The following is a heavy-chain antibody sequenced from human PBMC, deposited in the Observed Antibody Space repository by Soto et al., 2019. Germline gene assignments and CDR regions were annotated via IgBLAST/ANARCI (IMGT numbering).Heavy chain of an antibody. CDR1: GYTFTSYG. CDR3: ARGLWFGVVRHYYLAV. J-gene: IGHJ6*03. V-gene: IGHV1-18*01. D-gene: IGHD3-10*01. CDR2: ISAYNGNT. Sequence: GASVKVSCKASGYTFTSYGISWVRQAPGQGLEWMGWISAYNGNTNYAQKLQGRVTMTTDTSTSTAYMELRSLRSDDTAVYYCARGLWFGVVRHYYLAVWGKGTTVTVSS.